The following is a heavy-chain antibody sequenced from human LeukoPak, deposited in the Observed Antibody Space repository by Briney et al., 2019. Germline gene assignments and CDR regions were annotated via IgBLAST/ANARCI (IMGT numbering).Heavy chain of an antibody. V-gene: IGHV3-23*01. D-gene: IGHD3-22*01. CDR3: AKLPHYYDSSRYSC. CDR2: ISASGGSP. J-gene: IGHJ4*02. CDR1: GFTFSSYT. Sequence: GRFLRLSCATSGFTFSSYTMTWARQAPGKGLEWVSSISASGGSPYYASFVSGRFTVSRDNFRNILYLQMDSLTAEDTAVYYCAKLPHYYDSSRYSCWGQGTLVTVSA.